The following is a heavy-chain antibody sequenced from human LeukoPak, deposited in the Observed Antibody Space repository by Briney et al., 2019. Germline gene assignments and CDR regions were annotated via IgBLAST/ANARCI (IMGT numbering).Heavy chain of an antibody. V-gene: IGHV3-23*01. CDR3: AKVKGWGSSSGDAFDI. CDR2: ISGSGGST. J-gene: IGHJ3*02. CDR1: GFTFSSYA. Sequence: QTGGSLRLFCAASGFTFSSYAMSWVRQAPGKGLEWVSAISGSGGSTYYADSVKGRFTISRDNSKNTLYLQMNSLRAEDTAVYYCAKVKGWGSSSGDAFDIWGQGTMVTVSS. D-gene: IGHD6-6*01.